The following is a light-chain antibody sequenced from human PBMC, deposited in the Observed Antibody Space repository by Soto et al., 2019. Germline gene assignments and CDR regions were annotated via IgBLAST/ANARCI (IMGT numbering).Light chain of an antibody. CDR1: QTISSH. V-gene: IGKV1-39*01. Sequence: DIQMTQSPSSLSASVGDRVIITCRASQTISSHLNWYQQKPGKAPNLLVYAASSLQSGVPSRFTGSGSGTDFTLTISSLQPEDFATYFCQQSYTTPITFGQGTR. CDR2: AAS. J-gene: IGKJ5*01. CDR3: QQSYTTPIT.